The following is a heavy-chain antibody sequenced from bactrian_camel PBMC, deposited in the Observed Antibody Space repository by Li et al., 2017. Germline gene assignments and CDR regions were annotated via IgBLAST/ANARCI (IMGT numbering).Heavy chain of an antibody. D-gene: IGHD6*01. V-gene: IGHV3S7*01. CDR2: INSDGSNT. J-gene: IGHJ4*01. CDR1: GFTFSSAA. Sequence: HVQLVESGGGLVQPGGPLRLSCAASGFTFSSAAYMSWVRQAPGKGLEWVSSINSDGSNTYYADSVKGRFAISRDNAKNTVYLQMNSLKPEDMAVYYCVSSRFGGSWNSPTYWGQGTQVTVS. CDR3: VSSRFGGSWNSPTY.